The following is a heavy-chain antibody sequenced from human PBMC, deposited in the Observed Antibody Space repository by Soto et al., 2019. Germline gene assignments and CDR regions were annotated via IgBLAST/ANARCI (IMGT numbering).Heavy chain of an antibody. CDR2: IQNNGGT. CDR1: GGSISSGGYY. V-gene: IGHV4-31*03. Sequence: QVQLQESGPGLVKPSQTLSLTCTISGGSISSGGYYWSWIRQHPTEGLEWIGYIQNNGGTYNNPSLKSRVTISVDTSKTQFSLNLYSVTAADTAVYYCAREGAGSYWFDPWGQGILVTVSS. D-gene: IGHD3-10*01. CDR3: AREGAGSYWFDP. J-gene: IGHJ5*02.